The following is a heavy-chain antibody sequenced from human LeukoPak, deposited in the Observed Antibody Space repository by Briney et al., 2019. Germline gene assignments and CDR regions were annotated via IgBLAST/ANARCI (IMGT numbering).Heavy chain of an antibody. J-gene: IGHJ4*02. Sequence: ASVKVSCKASGGTFSSYAISWVRQAPGQGLEWMGGIIPIFGTANYAQKFQGRVTITADESTSTAYMELSSLRAEDTAVYYCAKDSKLVLVYYFDYWGQGTLVTVSS. CDR2: IIPIFGTA. CDR3: AKDSKLVLVYYFDY. CDR1: GGTFSSYA. V-gene: IGHV1-69*13. D-gene: IGHD6-13*01.